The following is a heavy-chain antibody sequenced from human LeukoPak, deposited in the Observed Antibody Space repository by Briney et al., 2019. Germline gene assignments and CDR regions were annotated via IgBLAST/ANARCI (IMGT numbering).Heavy chain of an antibody. Sequence: ASVNVSCKASGYTFTSHDINWVRQATGQGLEWMGWMNPNSGNTGYAQKFQGRVTMTRDTSINTAYMELHGLRSEDTAVYYCARGYSPSIRTTGNDYWGQGTLVTVSS. CDR2: MNPNSGNT. CDR1: GYTFTSHD. CDR3: ARGYSPSIRTTGNDY. V-gene: IGHV1-8*01. J-gene: IGHJ4*02. D-gene: IGHD1-1*01.